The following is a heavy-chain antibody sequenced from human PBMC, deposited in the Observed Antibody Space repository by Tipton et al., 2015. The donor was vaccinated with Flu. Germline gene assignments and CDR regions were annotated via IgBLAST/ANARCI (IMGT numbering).Heavy chain of an antibody. Sequence: SLRLSCAASGFSFDDYTMHWVRQASGKGLEWVGRIRSKANNYATAYAASVRGRFTISRDDSKNTAYLQMNSLETEDTAVYYCARQIGGGDCYWGQGTLVTVS. CDR1: GFSFDDYT. D-gene: IGHD2-21*01. CDR3: ARQIGGGDCY. CDR2: IRSKANNYAT. V-gene: IGHV3-73*01. J-gene: IGHJ4*02.